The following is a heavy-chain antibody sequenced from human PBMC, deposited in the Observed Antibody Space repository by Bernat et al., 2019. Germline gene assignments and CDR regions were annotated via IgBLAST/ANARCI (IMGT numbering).Heavy chain of an antibody. Sequence: QVQLQQWGAGLLKPSETLSLTCAVYGGSFSGYYWSWIRQPPGKGLEWIGEINHSGSTNYNPSLKSRVTISVDTSKNQFSLKLSSVPAADTAVYYCARVSPSYGYYYYYGMDVWGQGTTVTVSS. D-gene: IGHD5-18*01. CDR3: ARVSPSYGYYYYYGMDV. CDR2: INHSGST. J-gene: IGHJ6*02. CDR1: GGSFSGYY. V-gene: IGHV4-34*01.